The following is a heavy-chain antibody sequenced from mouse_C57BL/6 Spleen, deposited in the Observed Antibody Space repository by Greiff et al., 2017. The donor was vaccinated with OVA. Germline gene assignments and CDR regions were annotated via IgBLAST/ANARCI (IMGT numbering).Heavy chain of an antibody. CDR3: AMIYYYGSSPFDY. Sequence: QVQLKQSGAELVKPGASVKMSCKASDYTFTSYWITWVKQRPGQGLEWIGDIYPGSGSTNYNEKFKSKATLTVDTSSSTAYMQLSSLTSEDSAVYYCAMIYYYGSSPFDYWGQGTTLTVSS. D-gene: IGHD1-1*01. CDR1: DYTFTSYW. V-gene: IGHV1-55*01. J-gene: IGHJ2*01. CDR2: IYPGSGST.